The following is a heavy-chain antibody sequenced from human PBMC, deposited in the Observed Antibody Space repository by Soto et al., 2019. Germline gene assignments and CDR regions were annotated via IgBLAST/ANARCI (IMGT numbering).Heavy chain of an antibody. CDR2: IKSKTDGGTT. D-gene: IGHD6-13*01. Sequence: EVQLVESGGGLVKPGGSLRLSCAASGLTFSNAWMNWVRQAPGRGLEWDGRIKSKTDGGTTDYAAPVKGRFTISRDDSKTTLYRQMNSLKTEDTAVYYCATVGSITAAGTPFDYWGQGTLVTVSS. J-gene: IGHJ4*02. V-gene: IGHV3-15*07. CDR3: ATVGSITAAGTPFDY. CDR1: GLTFSNAW.